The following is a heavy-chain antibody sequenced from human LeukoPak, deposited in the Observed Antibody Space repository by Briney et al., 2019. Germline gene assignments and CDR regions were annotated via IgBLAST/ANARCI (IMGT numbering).Heavy chain of an antibody. CDR3: ARGAVYYDSSGYSGDY. J-gene: IGHJ4*02. V-gene: IGHV1-46*01. D-gene: IGHD3-22*01. Sequence: ASVKVSCKASGYTLTSYYMHWVRQAPGQGLEWMGIINPSGGSTSYAQKFQGRVTMTRDTSTSTVYMELSSLRSEDTAVYYCARGAVYYDSSGYSGDYWGQGTLVTVSS. CDR2: INPSGGST. CDR1: GYTLTSYY.